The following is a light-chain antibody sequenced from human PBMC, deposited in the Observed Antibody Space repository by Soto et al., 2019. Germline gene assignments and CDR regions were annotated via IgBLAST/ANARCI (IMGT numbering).Light chain of an antibody. Sequence: AVQMTQSPSSLSASVGDRVIITCRASQDIRDDLGWYQQKPGKAPKLLIYKASTLESGVPSNFSGSGSGTEFTLTISSLQPEDFATYYCQQYNSYPWTFGQGTKVDIK. CDR2: KAS. V-gene: IGKV1-6*01. J-gene: IGKJ1*01. CDR1: QDIRDD. CDR3: QQYNSYPWT.